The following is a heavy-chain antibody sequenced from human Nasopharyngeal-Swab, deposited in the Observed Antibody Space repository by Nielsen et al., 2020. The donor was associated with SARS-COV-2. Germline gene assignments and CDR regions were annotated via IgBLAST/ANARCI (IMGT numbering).Heavy chain of an antibody. CDR2: IWYDGSEK. J-gene: IGHJ4*02. D-gene: IGHD6-25*01. CDR3: ARDPPFSGWTLES. CDR1: GFSFSDSA. V-gene: IGHV3-33*01. Sequence: GGSLSLSCAASGFSFSDSAMHWVRQAPGKGLEWVAVIWYDGSEKYYVDPVKGRFTISRDNSKNTLYLQMNSLRAEDTAVYYCARDPPFSGWTLESWGQGTLVTVSS.